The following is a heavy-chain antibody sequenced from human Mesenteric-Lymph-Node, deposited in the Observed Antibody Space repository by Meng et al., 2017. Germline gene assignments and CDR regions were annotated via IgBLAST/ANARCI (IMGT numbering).Heavy chain of an antibody. D-gene: IGHD5-12*01. CDR2: ISWNSGNI. J-gene: IGHJ4*02. CDR3: AKGTSGYSSTWNDY. Sequence: SLKISCAASGFTFDDYAMHWVRQPPGKGLEWVSGISWNSGNIDYADSVKGRFTISRDNAKNSLYLQMNSLRPEDTALYYCAKGTSGYSSTWNDYWGQGALVTVSS. V-gene: IGHV3-9*01. CDR1: GFTFDDYA.